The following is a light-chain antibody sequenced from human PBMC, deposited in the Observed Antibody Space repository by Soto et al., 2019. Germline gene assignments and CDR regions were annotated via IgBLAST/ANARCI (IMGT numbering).Light chain of an antibody. J-gene: IGKJ2*01. CDR1: QSIGSG. CDR2: GAS. V-gene: IGKV3-15*01. CDR3: QQYIDWYT. Sequence: EIVMTQSPATLSVSPGERATISCRASQSIGSGLAWYQQKPGQAPRLLIYGASTRATGIPARFSGSGSGTESHLTIPSLQSEDSGASYCQQYIDWYTLGQGTNLEIK.